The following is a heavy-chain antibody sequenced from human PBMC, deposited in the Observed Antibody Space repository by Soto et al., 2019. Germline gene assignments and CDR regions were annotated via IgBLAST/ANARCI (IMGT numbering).Heavy chain of an antibody. D-gene: IGHD5-12*01. Sequence: GGSLRLSCAASGFTFSNAWMSWVRQAPGKGLEWVGRIKSKTDGGTTDYAAPVKGRFTISRDDSKNTLYLQMNSLKTEDTAVYYCTTDPAMVATISYYFDYWGQGTLVTVSS. V-gene: IGHV3-15*01. CDR3: TTDPAMVATISYYFDY. CDR2: IKSKTDGGTT. CDR1: GFTFSNAW. J-gene: IGHJ4*02.